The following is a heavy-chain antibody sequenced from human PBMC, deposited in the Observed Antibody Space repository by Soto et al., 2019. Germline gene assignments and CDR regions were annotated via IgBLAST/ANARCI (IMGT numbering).Heavy chain of an antibody. V-gene: IGHV3-23*01. CDR3: AKGYSYVRRSGYMDV. Sequence: GGSLRLSCAASGFTFSSYAMSWVRQAPGKGLEWVSAISGSGGSTYYADSVKGRFTISRDNSKNTLYLQMNSLRAEDTAVYYCAKGYSYVRRSGYMDVWGKGTTVTVSS. CDR1: GFTFSSYA. J-gene: IGHJ6*03. CDR2: ISGSGGST. D-gene: IGHD5-18*01.